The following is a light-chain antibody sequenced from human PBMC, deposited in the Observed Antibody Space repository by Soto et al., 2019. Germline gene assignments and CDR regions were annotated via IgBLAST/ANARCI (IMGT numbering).Light chain of an antibody. Sequence: QSVLTQPPSVSGAPGQRVTISCTGSSSNIGAGYDVHWYQQLPRTAPKLLIYDNNNRPSGVPDRFAGSKSGTSASLAITGLQAEDDADYYCQSFDRSLSGRVFGGGTKLTVL. CDR2: DNN. CDR1: SSNIGAGYD. J-gene: IGLJ3*02. CDR3: QSFDRSLSGRV. V-gene: IGLV1-40*01.